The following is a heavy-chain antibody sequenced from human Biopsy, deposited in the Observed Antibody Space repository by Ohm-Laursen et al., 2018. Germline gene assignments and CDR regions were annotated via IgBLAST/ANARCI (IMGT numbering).Heavy chain of an antibody. D-gene: IGHD2/OR15-2a*01. CDR2: ISYDGSKT. V-gene: IGHV3-30*18. CDR1: GFTFSNSG. J-gene: IGHJ6*02. CDR3: AKDKGTFNFYYYGMDV. Sequence: RSLRLSCTASGFTFSNSGMHWVRQAPGKGLEWVAAISYDGSKTDYGDSVKGRLNISRDNSKNTLDLQMSSLRVEDTAVYFCAKDKGTFNFYYYGMDVWSQGTTVTVSS.